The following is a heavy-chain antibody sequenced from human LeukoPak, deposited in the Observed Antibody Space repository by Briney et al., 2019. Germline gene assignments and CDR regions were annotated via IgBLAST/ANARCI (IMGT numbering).Heavy chain of an antibody. J-gene: IGHJ6*03. Sequence: PGGSLRLSCAASGFTFSSYEMNWVRQAPGKGLEWVSYISSSGSTIYYADSVKGRFTISRDNAKNSLYLQMNSLRAEDTAVYYCARSGYSSSWYGDYYYYMDVWGKGTTVTVSS. CDR1: GFTFSSYE. V-gene: IGHV3-48*03. CDR3: ARSGYSSSWYGDYYYYMDV. CDR2: ISSSGSTI. D-gene: IGHD6-13*01.